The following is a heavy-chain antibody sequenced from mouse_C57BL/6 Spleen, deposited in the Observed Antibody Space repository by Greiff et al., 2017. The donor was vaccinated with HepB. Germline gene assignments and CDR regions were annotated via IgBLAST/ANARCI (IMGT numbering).Heavy chain of an antibody. V-gene: IGHV1-9*01. CDR1: GYTFTGYW. CDR3: ARRDYYGSSYGAWFAY. Sequence: VKLVESGAELMKPGASVKLSCKATGYTFTGYWIEWVKQRPGHGLEWIGEILPGSGSTNYNEKFKGKATFTADTSSNTAYMQLSSLTTEDSAIYYCARRDYYGSSYGAWFAYWGQGTLVTVSA. D-gene: IGHD1-1*01. CDR2: ILPGSGST. J-gene: IGHJ3*01.